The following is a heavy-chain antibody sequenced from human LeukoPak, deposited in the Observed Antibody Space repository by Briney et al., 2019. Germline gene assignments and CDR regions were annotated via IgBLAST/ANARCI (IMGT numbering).Heavy chain of an antibody. D-gene: IGHD6-19*01. V-gene: IGHV3-9*01. Sequence: SLRPSRASSGFIFKNYSMHLVRQPPGKGLEVVPGIRWNSGSIDYADSVKGRFTISRDNAKNSLYLQMNSLRVEDTAFYYCAKDNRRHYTSGPNPDSLHWGQGALVTVSS. CDR2: IRWNSGSI. J-gene: IGHJ4*02. CDR1: GFIFKNYS. CDR3: AKDNRRHYTSGPNPDSLH.